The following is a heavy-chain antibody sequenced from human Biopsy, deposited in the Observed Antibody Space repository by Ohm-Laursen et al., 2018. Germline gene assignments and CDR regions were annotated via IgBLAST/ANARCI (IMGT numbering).Heavy chain of an antibody. Sequence: SVKVSCKVSGYSLTELSMHWVRQAPGQGLEWMGGFAPENGRIVYSQKFQGRVTMTEDTSTSTAYMEVWRLRSDDTAVYYCARDHPDFWGGYSPTVISSYYGMDVWGQGTTVIVSS. CDR2: FAPENGRI. CDR3: ARDHPDFWGGYSPTVISSYYGMDV. D-gene: IGHD3-3*01. J-gene: IGHJ6*02. CDR1: GYSLTELS. V-gene: IGHV1-24*01.